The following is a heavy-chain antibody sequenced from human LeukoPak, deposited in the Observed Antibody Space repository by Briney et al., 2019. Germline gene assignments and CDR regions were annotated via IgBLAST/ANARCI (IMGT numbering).Heavy chain of an antibody. Sequence: QPSETLSLTCTVYGGSFSDYCWSWVRQYPGKGLEWIGEINHSGSINYNPSLKSRVTISVETTKKQFSMKMTSVTAADTAVYYCTRFKPETVFYSWGQGTLVTVSS. J-gene: IGHJ4*02. CDR1: GGSFSDYC. CDR2: INHSGSI. D-gene: IGHD2-21*02. CDR3: TRFKPETVFYS. V-gene: IGHV4-34*01.